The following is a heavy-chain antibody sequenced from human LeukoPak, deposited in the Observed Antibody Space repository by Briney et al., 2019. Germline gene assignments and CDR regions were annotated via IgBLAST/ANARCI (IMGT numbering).Heavy chain of an antibody. J-gene: IGHJ5*02. Sequence: SETLSLTCAVYGGSFSGYYWSWIRQPPGKGLEWIGEINHSGSTNYNPSLKSRVTISVDTSKNQFSLKLSSVTAADTAVYYCARKADFWRRGWFDPWGQGTLVTVSS. CDR3: ARKADFWRRGWFDP. V-gene: IGHV4-34*01. CDR2: INHSGST. CDR1: GGSFSGYY. D-gene: IGHD3-3*01.